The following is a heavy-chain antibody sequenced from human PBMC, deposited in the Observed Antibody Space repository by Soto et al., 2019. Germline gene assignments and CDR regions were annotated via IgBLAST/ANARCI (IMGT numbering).Heavy chain of an antibody. V-gene: IGHV3-23*01. CDR2: ISGTGGST. D-gene: IGHD2-15*01. J-gene: IGHJ4*02. Sequence: EVQVLDSGGGLVQPGGSLRLSCAASGFTFNNYAMNWVRQAPGKGLEWVATISGTGGSTYYADSVKGRFTISRDNSTNTLYLQMNSLRVEDTAVYYCAKDILGGNLDYWGQGPKVTVAS. CDR1: GFTFNNYA. CDR3: AKDILGGNLDY.